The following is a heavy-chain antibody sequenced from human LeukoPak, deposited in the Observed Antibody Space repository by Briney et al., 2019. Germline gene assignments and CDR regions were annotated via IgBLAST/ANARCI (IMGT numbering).Heavy chain of an antibody. CDR1: GYTFTSYD. D-gene: IGHD6-6*01. J-gene: IGHJ6*03. CDR3: AVSTFIEYSSSWYYYYYMDV. Sequence: GASVKVSCKASGYTFTSYDINWVRQATGQGLEWMGWMNPNSGNTGYAQKFQGRVTMTRNTSISTAYMELSRLRSEDTAVYYCAVSTFIEYSSSWYYYYYMDVWGKGTTVTVSS. CDR2: MNPNSGNT. V-gene: IGHV1-8*01.